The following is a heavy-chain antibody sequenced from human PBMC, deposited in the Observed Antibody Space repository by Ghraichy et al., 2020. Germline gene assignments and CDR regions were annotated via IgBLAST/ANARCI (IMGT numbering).Heavy chain of an antibody. D-gene: IGHD4/OR15-4a*01. J-gene: IGHJ4*02. Sequence: SQTLSPTCTVSGGSISSYYWSWIRQPPGKGLEWIGYIYYSGSTKYNPSLKSRVTISVDTSKNQFSLKLSSVTAADTAVYYCARANGAKNDYWGQGTLVTVSS. CDR2: IYYSGST. V-gene: IGHV4-59*01. CDR1: GGSISSYY. CDR3: ARANGAKNDY.